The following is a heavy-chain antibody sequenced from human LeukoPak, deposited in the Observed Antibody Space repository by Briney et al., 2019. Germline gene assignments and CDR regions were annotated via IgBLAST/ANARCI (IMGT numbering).Heavy chain of an antibody. Sequence: PGGSLRLSCAASGFTFSNYGMSWVRQAPGKGLEWVAVISYDGSNKYYADSVKGRFTISRDNSKNTLYLQMNSLRAEDTAVYYCARDTPRGYSDHWGQGTLVTVSS. CDR2: ISYDGSNK. J-gene: IGHJ4*02. V-gene: IGHV3-30*03. CDR1: GFTFSNYG. D-gene: IGHD5-12*01. CDR3: ARDTPRGYSDH.